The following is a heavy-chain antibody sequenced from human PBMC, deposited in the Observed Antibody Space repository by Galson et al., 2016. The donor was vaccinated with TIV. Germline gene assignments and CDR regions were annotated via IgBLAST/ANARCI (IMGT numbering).Heavy chain of an antibody. CDR1: GFTFDDYG. CDR2: TNWNGGST. V-gene: IGHV3-20*04. Sequence: SLRLSCAASGFTFDDYGVSWVRQAPGKGLEWVSSTNWNGGSTGYADSVKGRFTISRDNAKNSLYLQMNSLRAEDTALYYCAREVACGGACYYFANWGQGTLVTVSS. CDR3: AREVACGGACYYFAN. D-gene: IGHD2-21*02. J-gene: IGHJ4*02.